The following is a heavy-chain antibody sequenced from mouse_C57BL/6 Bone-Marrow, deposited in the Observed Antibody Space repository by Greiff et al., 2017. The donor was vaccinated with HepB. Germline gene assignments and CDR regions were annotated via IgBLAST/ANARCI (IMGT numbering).Heavy chain of an antibody. J-gene: IGHJ1*03. Sequence: VQLQQSGAELMKPGASVKLSCKATGYTFTGYWIEWVKQRPGHGLEWIGEILPGSGSTNYNEKFKGKATFTADTSSNTAYMQLSSLTTEDSAVYYCAGCLIYYGNYGYFDVWGTGTTVTVSS. CDR1: GYTFTGYW. CDR2: ILPGSGST. CDR3: AGCLIYYGNYGYFDV. D-gene: IGHD2-1*01. V-gene: IGHV1-9*01.